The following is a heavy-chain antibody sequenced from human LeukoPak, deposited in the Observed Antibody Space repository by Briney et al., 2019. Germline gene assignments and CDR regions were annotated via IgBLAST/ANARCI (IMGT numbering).Heavy chain of an antibody. CDR2: ISANSGIT. Sequence: ASVKVSCKASGYTVTSYGVNWVRQAPGQGLEWMGWISANSGITNYAQNLQGRLTMTTDISTSTAYMELTSLRSDDTAVYYCASSTVREPYGMDVWGQGTMVTVSS. J-gene: IGHJ6*02. CDR3: ASSTVREPYGMDV. V-gene: IGHV1-18*01. CDR1: GYTVTSYG. D-gene: IGHD3-10*01.